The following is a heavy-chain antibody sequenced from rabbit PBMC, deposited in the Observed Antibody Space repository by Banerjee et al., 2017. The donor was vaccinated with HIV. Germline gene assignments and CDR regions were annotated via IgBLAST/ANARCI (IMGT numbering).Heavy chain of an antibody. J-gene: IGHJ4*01. Sequence: QSLEESGGDLVKPGASLTITCTAAGFFFSNSYWICWVRQAPGKGLEWIGCIAGGSSGSTHYASWAKGRFTISKTSSTTVTLRTTSLTAADTATYFCARDINTSFKLWGPGTLVTVS. CDR1: GFFFSNSYW. V-gene: IGHV1S40*01. D-gene: IGHD1-1*01. CDR2: IAGGSSGST. CDR3: ARDINTSFKL.